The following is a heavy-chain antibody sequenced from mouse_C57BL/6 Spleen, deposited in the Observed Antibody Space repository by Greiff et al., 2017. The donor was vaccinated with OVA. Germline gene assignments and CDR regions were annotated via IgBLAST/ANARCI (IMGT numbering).Heavy chain of an antibody. Sequence: VKLMESGPELVKPGASVKISCKASGYAFSSSWMNWVKQRPGKGLEWIGRIYPGDGDTNYNGKFKGKATLTADKSSSTAYMQLSSLTSEDSAVYFCAKREEYSNFAYWGQGTLVTVSA. CDR2: IYPGDGDT. CDR1: GYAFSSSW. D-gene: IGHD2-5*01. V-gene: IGHV1-82*01. CDR3: AKREEYSNFAY. J-gene: IGHJ3*01.